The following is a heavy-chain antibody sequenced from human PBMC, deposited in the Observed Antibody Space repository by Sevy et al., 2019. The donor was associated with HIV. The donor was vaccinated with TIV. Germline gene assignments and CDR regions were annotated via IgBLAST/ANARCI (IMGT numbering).Heavy chain of an antibody. CDR1: GFTFSSYA. D-gene: IGHD4-17*01. CDR2: ISYDGNNK. J-gene: IGHJ5*02. Sequence: GGSLRLSCTASGFTFSSYAMHWVRQAPGKGLEWVAVISYDGNNKYYADSVRGRFTISRDNSKNRLFLQMNSPRADDTAVYFCARDQHDYAGNVRTGWFDPWGQGTLVTVSS. CDR3: ARDQHDYAGNVRTGWFDP. V-gene: IGHV3-30*04.